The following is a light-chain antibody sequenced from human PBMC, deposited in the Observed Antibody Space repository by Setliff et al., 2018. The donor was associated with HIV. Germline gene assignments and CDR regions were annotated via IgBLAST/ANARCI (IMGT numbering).Light chain of an antibody. V-gene: IGLV1-44*01. Sequence: QSVLTQPPSASGTPGQRITISCSGRSSNIGINSVNWYQQVPGTAPKLLIYSNDQWPSGVPDRFSGSKSGTSASLAISGLQSEDGADYYCAAWDDSLNGYVFGSGTKVTVL. CDR1: SSNIGINS. CDR3: AAWDDSLNGYV. J-gene: IGLJ1*01. CDR2: SND.